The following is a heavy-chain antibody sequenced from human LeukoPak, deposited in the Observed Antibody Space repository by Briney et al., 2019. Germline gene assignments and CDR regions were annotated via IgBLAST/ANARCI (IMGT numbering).Heavy chain of an antibody. J-gene: IGHJ4*02. CDR3: AKSVASDAY. Sequence: GGSLRLSCAASGFTFSGYSMNWVRQAPGKGLEWVSSISSCSTYIYYADSMKGRFTNSRDNSKNTLYLQMNSLRPEDTAVYYCAKSVASDAYWGQGTLVTVSS. CDR2: ISSCSTYI. D-gene: IGHD5-12*01. V-gene: IGHV3-21*01. CDR1: GFTFSGYS.